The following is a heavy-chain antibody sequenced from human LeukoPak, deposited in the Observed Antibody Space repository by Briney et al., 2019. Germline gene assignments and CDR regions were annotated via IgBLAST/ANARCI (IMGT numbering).Heavy chain of an antibody. CDR2: IYYSGST. CDR1: GGSISSYY. J-gene: IGHJ4*02. CDR3: ARDYAY. D-gene: IGHD3-16*01. Sequence: SETLSLTCTVSGGSISSYYWSWIRQPPGKGLEWIGYIYYSGSTNYNPSLKSRVTISVDTSKNQFSLKLRSVTAADTAVYYCARDYAYWGQGTLVTVSS. V-gene: IGHV4-59*01.